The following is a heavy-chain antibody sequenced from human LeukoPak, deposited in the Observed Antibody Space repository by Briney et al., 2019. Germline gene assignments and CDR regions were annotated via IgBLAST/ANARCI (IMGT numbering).Heavy chain of an antibody. CDR2: ISSSSSYI. J-gene: IGHJ4*02. CDR3: ARDPLGYCSSTSCYEIDY. D-gene: IGHD2-2*01. Sequence: GGSLRLSCAASGFTFSSYSMNWVRWAPGKGLEWVSSISSSSSYIYYADSVKGRFTISRDNAKNSLYLQMNSLRAEDTAVYYCARDPLGYCSSTSCYEIDYWGQGTLVTVSS. CDR1: GFTFSSYS. V-gene: IGHV3-21*01.